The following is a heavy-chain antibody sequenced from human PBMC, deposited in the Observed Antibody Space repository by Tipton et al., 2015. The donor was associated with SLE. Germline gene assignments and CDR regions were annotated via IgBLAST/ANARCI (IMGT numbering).Heavy chain of an antibody. V-gene: IGHV4-4*07. D-gene: IGHD3-9*01. CDR3: ARLTAITIFNNWFDP. CDR1: GGSISPYY. Sequence: TLSLTCTVSGGSISPYYWTWIRQPAGKGLEWIGRIYNSGSPNYNPSLKSRVIMSVDTSKNQFSLKLSSVTAADTAVYYCARLTAITIFNNWFDPWGQGTLVTVSS. CDR2: IYNSGSP. J-gene: IGHJ5*02.